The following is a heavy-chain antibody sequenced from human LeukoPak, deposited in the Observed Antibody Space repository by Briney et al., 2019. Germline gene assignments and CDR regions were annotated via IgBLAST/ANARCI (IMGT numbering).Heavy chain of an antibody. CDR3: ARDADYGGDSLGYFDY. D-gene: IGHD4-23*01. J-gene: IGHJ4*02. Sequence: PGGSLRLSCAASGFTVSSNYMSWVRQAPGKGLEWVSIIYSGGSTYYADSVQGRFTISRDNSKNTMYLQMNSLRAEATAVYYCARDADYGGDSLGYFDYWGQGTMVTVSS. V-gene: IGHV3-53*01. CDR2: IYSGGST. CDR1: GFTVSSNY.